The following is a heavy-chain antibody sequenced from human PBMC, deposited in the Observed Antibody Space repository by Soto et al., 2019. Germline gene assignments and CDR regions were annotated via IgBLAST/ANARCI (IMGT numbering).Heavy chain of an antibody. CDR3: AREYGSGSQPLDY. V-gene: IGHV3-33*01. Sequence: QVQLVESGGGVVQPGRSLRLSCAASGFTFSSYGMHWVRQAPGKGLEWVAVIWYDGSNKYYADSVKGRFTISRDNSMNTLYLQMNSLRAEDTAVYYCAREYGSGSQPLDYWGQGTLVTVSS. J-gene: IGHJ4*02. D-gene: IGHD3-10*01. CDR2: IWYDGSNK. CDR1: GFTFSSYG.